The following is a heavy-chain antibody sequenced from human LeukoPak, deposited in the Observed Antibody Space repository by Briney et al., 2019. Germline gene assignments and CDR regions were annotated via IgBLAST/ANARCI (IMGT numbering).Heavy chain of an antibody. V-gene: IGHV4-39*01. CDR2: ISYSGGT. D-gene: IGHD6-19*01. J-gene: IGHJ4*02. CDR3: ARLGSGWYFDY. Sequence: SETLSLTCTVSGGSLNISSYYWGWIRQPPGKGLEWIGSISYSGGTYYNPSLMSRVTISVDTSKNHFSLKLTSVTAADTAVYYCARLGSGWYFDYWGQGTLVTVSS. CDR1: GGSLNISSYY.